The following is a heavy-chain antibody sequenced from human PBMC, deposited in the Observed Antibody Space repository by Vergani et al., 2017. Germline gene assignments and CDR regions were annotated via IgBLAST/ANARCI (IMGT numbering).Heavy chain of an antibody. J-gene: IGHJ4*02. CDR3: ARDRVGYDSSWYGNFDY. Sequence: QVQLQQWGAGLLKPSETLSLTCAVYGGSFSGYYWSWIRQPPGKGLEWIGEINHSGSTNYNPSLKSRVTISVDTSKNQFSLQVNSVTPEDTAVYYCARDRVGYDSSWYGNFDYWGQGTLVTVSS. D-gene: IGHD6-13*01. CDR2: INHSGST. CDR1: GGSFSGYY. V-gene: IGHV4-34*01.